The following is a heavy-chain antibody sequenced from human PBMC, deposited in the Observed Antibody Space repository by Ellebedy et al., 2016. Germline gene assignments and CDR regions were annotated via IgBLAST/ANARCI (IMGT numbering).Heavy chain of an antibody. CDR1: GFTVSTNY. CDR2: IFSDGNT. V-gene: IGHV3-53*01. D-gene: IGHD5-24*01. CDR3: TPLRDGYRNWFDP. Sequence: GGSLRLSCAASGFTVSTNYMKWVRQAPGKGLEWVSAIFSDGNTYYADSVKGRFTISRDNSKNTLYLQMNSLRAEDTAVYYCTPLRDGYRNWFDPWGQGTLVSVSS. J-gene: IGHJ5*02.